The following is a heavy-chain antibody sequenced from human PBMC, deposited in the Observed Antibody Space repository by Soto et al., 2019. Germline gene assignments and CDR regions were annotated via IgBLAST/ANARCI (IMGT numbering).Heavy chain of an antibody. D-gene: IGHD2-15*01. CDR2: VTADGGT. V-gene: IGHV3-23*01. J-gene: IGHJ3*01. CDR3: APHVSCSGGSCQYDAFAL. CDR1: GFTVSSHA. Sequence: GGSLRLSCEGSGFTVSSHAMTWIRQAPGKGPEWVSTVTADGGTYYADSVKGRFAMSRDTSDNTLYLQMNSLGAEDTAAYYCAPHVSCSGGSCQYDAFALPGQGTMVTVSS.